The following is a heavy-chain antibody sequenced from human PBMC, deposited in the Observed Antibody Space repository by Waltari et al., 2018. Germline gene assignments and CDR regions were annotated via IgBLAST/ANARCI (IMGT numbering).Heavy chain of an antibody. D-gene: IGHD3-10*01. V-gene: IGHV1-18*01. Sequence: QVQLVQSGAEVKKPGASVKVSCKSSGYTFTSYGITWVRQAPGQGLEWMGWISAYNGDTNHAQKLQDRVTMTTDTSTSTAYMELRSLRSDDTAVYYCARDSGYGSGSYSVDFWGQGTLVIVSS. CDR3: ARDSGYGSGSYSVDF. CDR1: GYTFTSYG. CDR2: ISAYNGDT. J-gene: IGHJ4*02.